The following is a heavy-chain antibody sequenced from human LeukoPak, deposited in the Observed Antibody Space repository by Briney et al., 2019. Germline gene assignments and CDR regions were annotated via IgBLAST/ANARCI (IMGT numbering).Heavy chain of an antibody. CDR2: INPHSGGT. Sequence: ASVKVSCKTSGYTFTDYYMHWVRQAPGQGLEWMGWINPHSGGTYYAQKFQGRVTVTRDSSTSTAYMELSNLRSDDTAVYYCARDGPSMVRAVIPFDIWGQGTMVTVSS. V-gene: IGHV1-2*02. CDR1: GYTFTDYY. CDR3: ARDGPSMVRAVIPFDI. D-gene: IGHD3-10*01. J-gene: IGHJ3*02.